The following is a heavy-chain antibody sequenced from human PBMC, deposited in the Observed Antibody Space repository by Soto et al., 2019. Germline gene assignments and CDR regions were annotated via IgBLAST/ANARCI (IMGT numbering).Heavy chain of an antibody. CDR3: AREYPGWFDYYYYYMDV. J-gene: IGHJ6*03. CDR2: ISSSSSTI. D-gene: IGHD3-10*01. V-gene: IGHV3-48*01. Sequence: GGSLRLSCAASGFTFSSYSMNWVRQAPGKGLEWVSYISSSSSTIYYADSVKGRFTISRDNAKNSLYLQMNSLRAEDTAVYYCAREYPGWFDYYYYYMDVWGKGTTVTVSS. CDR1: GFTFSSYS.